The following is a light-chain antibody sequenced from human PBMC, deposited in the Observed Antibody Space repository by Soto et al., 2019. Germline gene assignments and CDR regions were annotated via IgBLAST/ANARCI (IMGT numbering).Light chain of an antibody. J-gene: IGKJ4*01. CDR3: LQDYDYPLT. Sequence: AIQVTQSPSSLSASVGDRVTITCRASQGIRNDLGWYQQKPGEPPKLLIYATSRLQSGVPSRFSGSGSSTDFTLTISSLQPEDSATYYCLQDYDYPLTFGGGTKVQIK. CDR1: QGIRND. V-gene: IGKV1-6*01. CDR2: ATS.